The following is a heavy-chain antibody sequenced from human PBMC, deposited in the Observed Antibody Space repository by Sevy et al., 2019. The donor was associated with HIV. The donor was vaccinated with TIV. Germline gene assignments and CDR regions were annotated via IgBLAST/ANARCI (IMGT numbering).Heavy chain of an antibody. CDR1: GFTFSSYS. CDR3: ARGGGRSVLFDF. V-gene: IGHV3-48*02. D-gene: IGHD6-25*01. J-gene: IGHJ4*02. CDR2: ISSGSSTI. Sequence: GGSLRLSCVASGFTFSSYSMNWVRQAPGKGLEWVSYISSGSSTIYYEDSVKGRFTITRDNAKNSLYLQMNSLREEDTAVYYCARGGGRSVLFDFWGQGTLVTVSS.